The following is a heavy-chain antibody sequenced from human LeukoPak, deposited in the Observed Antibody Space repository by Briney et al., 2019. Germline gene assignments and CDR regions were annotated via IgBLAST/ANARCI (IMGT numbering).Heavy chain of an antibody. CDR2: INPSGGST. D-gene: IGHD3-22*01. Sequence: ASVKVSCKASGYTFTSYYMHWVRQAPGQGLEWMGIINPSGGSTSYAQKFQGRVTMTRDTSTSTVYMELSSLRSEDTAVYYCARAYYYDSSGYPGGDAFDIWGKGQWSPSLQ. J-gene: IGHJ3*02. CDR3: ARAYYYDSSGYPGGDAFDI. V-gene: IGHV1-46*01. CDR1: GYTFTSYY.